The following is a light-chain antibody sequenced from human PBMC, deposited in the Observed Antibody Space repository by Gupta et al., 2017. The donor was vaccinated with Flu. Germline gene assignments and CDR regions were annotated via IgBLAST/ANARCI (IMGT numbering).Light chain of an antibody. V-gene: IGKV3-15*01. Sequence: PPTLSGSPGEGATHASRASQGVRSDLAWYQQKPGQTPRLLIYITSTRANGFPARFSSSRYETEFTLTISSRQSEDCAVNYCQQENNWPWTFGRGTKVEIK. CDR1: QGVRSD. CDR2: ITS. J-gene: IGKJ1*01. CDR3: QQENNWPWT.